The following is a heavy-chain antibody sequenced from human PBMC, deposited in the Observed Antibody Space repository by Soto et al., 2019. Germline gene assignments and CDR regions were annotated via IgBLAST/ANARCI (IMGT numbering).Heavy chain of an antibody. J-gene: IGHJ6*02. D-gene: IGHD2-21*02. CDR1: GGSISSYY. Sequence: SETLSLTCTVSGGSISSYYWSWIRQPPGKGLEWIGYIYYSGSTNYNPSLKSRVTISVDTSKNQFSLKLSSVTAADTAVYYCASSPCGGDCYSYGMDVWGQGTTVTVSS. CDR2: IYYSGST. CDR3: ASSPCGGDCYSYGMDV. V-gene: IGHV4-59*08.